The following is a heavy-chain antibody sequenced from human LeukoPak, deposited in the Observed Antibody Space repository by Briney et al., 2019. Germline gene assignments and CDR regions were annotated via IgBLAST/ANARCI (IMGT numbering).Heavy chain of an antibody. J-gene: IGHJ4*02. CDR1: GFTFSSYA. CDR2: ISGSGGST. V-gene: IGHV3-23*01. D-gene: IGHD3-3*01. Sequence: TGGSLRLSCAASGFTFSSYAMSWVRQALGKGLELVSAISGSGGSTYYADSVKGRFTISRDNSKNTLYLQMNGLRAEDTAVYYCANPRITIFAVASGGWGQGTLVTVSS. CDR3: ANPRITIFAVASGG.